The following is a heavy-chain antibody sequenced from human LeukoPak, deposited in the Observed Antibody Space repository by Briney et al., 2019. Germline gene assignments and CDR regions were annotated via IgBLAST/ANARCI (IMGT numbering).Heavy chain of an antibody. D-gene: IGHD2-2*01. V-gene: IGHV1-69*04. CDR1: GGTFSSYA. CDR3: ARVYCSSTSCYNAIFDP. Sequence: SVKVSCKASGGTFSSYAISWVRQAPGQGLEWMGRIIPILGIANYAQKFQGRVTITADKSTSTAYMELSSLRSEDTAVYYCARVYCSSTSCYNAIFDPWGQGTLVTVSS. CDR2: IIPILGIA. J-gene: IGHJ5*02.